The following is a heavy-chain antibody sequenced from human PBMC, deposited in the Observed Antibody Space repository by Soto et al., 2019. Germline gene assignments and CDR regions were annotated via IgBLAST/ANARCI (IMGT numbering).Heavy chain of an antibody. CDR1: GGSFSGDH. CDR3: ASGFYDSRGYSEAFDI. J-gene: IGHJ3*02. V-gene: IGHV4-59*01. CDR2: VSSSGST. D-gene: IGHD3-22*01. Sequence: PSETLSLTCTVSGGSFSGDHWNWIRQPPGKGLEWIAYVSSSGSTKYNPSLKSRVTISIDTTKNQFSLRLSSVTAADTAVYYCASGFYDSRGYSEAFDIWGQGTKVTVSS.